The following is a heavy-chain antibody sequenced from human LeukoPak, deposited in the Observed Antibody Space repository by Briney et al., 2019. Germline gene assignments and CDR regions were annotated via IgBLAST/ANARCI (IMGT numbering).Heavy chain of an antibody. J-gene: IGHJ4*02. CDR1: GFSFSSYG. CDR2: ISYDGDNK. Sequence: GRSLRLSCAASGFSFSSYGMHWVRQAPGKGLEWVAVISYDGDNKYYADSVNGRFTISRDNSKNTLSLQMDSLKAEDTAVYYCAKDIRVWGSYRYPCLDYWGQGTLVTVSA. CDR3: AKDIRVWGSYRYPCLDY. V-gene: IGHV3-30*18. D-gene: IGHD3-16*02.